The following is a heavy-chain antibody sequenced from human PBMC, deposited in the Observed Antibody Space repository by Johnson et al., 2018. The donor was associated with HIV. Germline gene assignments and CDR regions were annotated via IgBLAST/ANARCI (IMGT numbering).Heavy chain of an antibody. CDR2: ISYDGRNK. V-gene: IGHV3-30*04. J-gene: IGHJ3*02. CDR3: ARVGGSWMLDAFDI. Sequence: QMHLVESGGGVVQPGRSLSLSCAASGFTFSSYAMNWVRQAPGKGLEWVAVISYDGRNKDYADSVKGRCTISRDNSKNTLYLQMNSLRAGDSAVYYCARVGGSWMLDAFDIWGQGTVVTVSS. CDR1: GFTFSSYA. D-gene: IGHD3-10*01.